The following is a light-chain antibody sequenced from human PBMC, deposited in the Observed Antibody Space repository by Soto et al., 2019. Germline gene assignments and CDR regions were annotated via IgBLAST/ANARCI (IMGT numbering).Light chain of an antibody. J-gene: IGLJ3*02. Sequence: QSALTQPASVSRSPGQSITITCSGTISDVGGYNFVSWYQQHPGKAPNLIIYGDTKWPSGVSNRFSGSKSGNTASLTISGLQGEDEADYYCCSYAGSSPWVFGGGTKVTVL. V-gene: IGLV2-23*01. CDR2: GDT. CDR3: CSYAGSSPWV. CDR1: ISDVGGYNF.